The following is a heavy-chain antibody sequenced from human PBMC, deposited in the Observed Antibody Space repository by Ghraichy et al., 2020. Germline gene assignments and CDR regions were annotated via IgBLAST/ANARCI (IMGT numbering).Heavy chain of an antibody. V-gene: IGHV1-18*01. CDR1: GYTFTSYG. CDR2: ISAYNGNT. CDR3: ARDRTTYDSSGYWSDY. J-gene: IGHJ4*02. D-gene: IGHD3-22*01. Sequence: ASVKVSCKASGYTFTSYGISWVRQAPGQGLEWMGWISAYNGNTNYAQKLQGRVTMTTDTSTSTAYMELRSLRSDDTAVYYCARDRTTYDSSGYWSDYWGQGTLVTVSS.